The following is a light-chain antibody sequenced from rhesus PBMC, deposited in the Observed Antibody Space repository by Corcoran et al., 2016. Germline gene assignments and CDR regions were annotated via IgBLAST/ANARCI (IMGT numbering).Light chain of an antibody. CDR3: LQHDSYPFT. CDR2: YAS. Sequence: DIQMTQSPSSLSASVGHTVTITCRASQDISRYLNWFQQKPGKAPKLLIYYASSLESGVPSRFSGGGSGTYFTLTISRLQPEDFATYSCLQHDSYPFTFGPGTKLDIK. V-gene: IGKV1-28*02. J-gene: IGKJ3*01. CDR1: QDISRY.